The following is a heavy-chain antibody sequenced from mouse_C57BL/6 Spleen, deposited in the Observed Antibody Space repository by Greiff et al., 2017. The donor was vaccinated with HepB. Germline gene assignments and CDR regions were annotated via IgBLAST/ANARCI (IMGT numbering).Heavy chain of an antibody. J-gene: IGHJ1*03. CDR1: GYTFTSYW. Sequence: QVQLKQPGAELVKPGASVKMSCKASGYTFTSYWITWVKQRPGQGLEWIGDIYPGSGSTNYNEKFKSKATLTVDTSSSTAYMQLSSLTSEDSAVYYCARSGSTYLGYFDVWGTGTTVTVSS. CDR3: ARSGSTYLGYFDV. CDR2: IYPGSGST. V-gene: IGHV1-55*01. D-gene: IGHD5-1*01.